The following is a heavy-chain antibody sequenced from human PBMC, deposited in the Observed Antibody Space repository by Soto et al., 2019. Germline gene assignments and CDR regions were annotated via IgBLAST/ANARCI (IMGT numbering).Heavy chain of an antibody. CDR2: ISSNRGST. Sequence: GGSLRLSCAASGFTFSSYAMHWVRQAPGKGLEYVSAISSNRGSTYYANSVKGRFTISRDNSKNTLYLQMGSLRAEDTAVYYCARYPPLTFNQYSSSWYTPRSYFQHWGQGTLVTVSS. D-gene: IGHD6-13*01. J-gene: IGHJ1*01. V-gene: IGHV3-64*01. CDR3: ARYPPLTFNQYSSSWYTPRSYFQH. CDR1: GFTFSSYA.